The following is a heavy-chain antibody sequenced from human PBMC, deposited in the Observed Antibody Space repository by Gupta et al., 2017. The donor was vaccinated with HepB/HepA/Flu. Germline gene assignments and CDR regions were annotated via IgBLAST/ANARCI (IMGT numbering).Heavy chain of an antibody. J-gene: IGHJ5*02. D-gene: IGHD1-26*01. Sequence: QVQLQESGPGLVKPSGTLSLTCAVSGGSISSSNWWSLVRQPPGKGLEWIGEIYHSGSTNYNPSLKSRVTISVDKSKNQFSLKLSSVTAADTAVYYCAGQVGAAHVGNWFDPWGQGTLVTVSS. CDR2: IYHSGST. CDR3: AGQVGAAHVGNWFDP. V-gene: IGHV4-4*02. CDR1: GGSISSSNW.